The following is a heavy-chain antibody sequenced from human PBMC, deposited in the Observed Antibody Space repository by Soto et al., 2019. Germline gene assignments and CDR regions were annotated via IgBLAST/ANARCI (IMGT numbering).Heavy chain of an antibody. Sequence: ASVKVSCKASGYTFTSYDINWVRQATGQGLEWMGWMNPNSGNTGYAQKFQGRVTMTRNTSISTAYMELSSLRSDDTAVYYCARYDYNGYYFDYWGQGTLVTVSS. J-gene: IGHJ4*02. CDR2: MNPNSGNT. CDR3: ARYDYNGYYFDY. CDR1: GYTFTSYD. V-gene: IGHV1-8*01. D-gene: IGHD4-4*01.